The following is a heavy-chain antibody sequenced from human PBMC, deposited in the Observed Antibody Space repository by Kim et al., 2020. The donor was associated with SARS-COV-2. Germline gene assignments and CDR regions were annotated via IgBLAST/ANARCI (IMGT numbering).Heavy chain of an antibody. V-gene: IGHV4-34*01. J-gene: IGHJ6*02. CDR3: ARGRMGTLYYYYYGMDV. D-gene: IGHD7-27*01. Sequence: KSRVTISVDTSKNQFSLKLSSVTAADTAVYYCARGRMGTLYYYYYGMDVWGQGTTVTVSS.